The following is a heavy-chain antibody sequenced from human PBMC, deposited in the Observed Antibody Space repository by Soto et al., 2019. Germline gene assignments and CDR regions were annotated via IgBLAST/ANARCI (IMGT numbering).Heavy chain of an antibody. J-gene: IGHJ6*03. Sequence: SETLSLTCTVSGGSISRYDWTWIRQPPGKGLEWIWYIYYSGSTNYNPSLNSRVTISVDTSKNQFSLKLSSVTAADTAVYYCARVTGFAMGDYYYYYMDVWGKGTTVTVS. CDR2: IYYSGST. D-gene: IGHD2-2*01. CDR1: GGSISRYD. V-gene: IGHV4-59*01. CDR3: ARVTGFAMGDYYYYYMDV.